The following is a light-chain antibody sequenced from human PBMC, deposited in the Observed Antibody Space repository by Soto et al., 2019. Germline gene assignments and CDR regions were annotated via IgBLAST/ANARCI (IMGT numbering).Light chain of an antibody. CDR2: DAS. CDR1: QSVSSY. J-gene: IGKJ3*01. V-gene: IGKV3-11*01. CDR3: QQRSNWLFT. Sequence: EIVLTQSPATLSLSPGERATLSCRASQSVSSYLAWYQRKPGQAPRRLIYDASNRATGIPARFSGSGSGTDFTLTISSLEPEEFAVYYCQQRSNWLFTFGPGNKVDI.